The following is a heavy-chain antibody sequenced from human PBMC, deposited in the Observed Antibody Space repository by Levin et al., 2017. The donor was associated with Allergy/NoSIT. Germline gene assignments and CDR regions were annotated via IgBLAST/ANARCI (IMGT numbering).Heavy chain of an antibody. V-gene: IGHV4-31*03. CDR1: GGSISSGGYY. D-gene: IGHD4-17*01. CDR3: ARDLDGDPYYFDY. Sequence: SETLSLTCTVSGGSISSGGYYWSWIRQHPGKGLEWIGYIYYSGSTYYNPSLKSRVTISVDTSKNQFSLKLSSVTAADTAVYYCARDLDGDPYYFDYWGQGTLVTVSS. J-gene: IGHJ4*02. CDR2: IYYSGST.